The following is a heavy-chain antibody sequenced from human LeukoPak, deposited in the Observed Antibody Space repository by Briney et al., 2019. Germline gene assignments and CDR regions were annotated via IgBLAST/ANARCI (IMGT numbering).Heavy chain of an antibody. CDR3: ARDRYTKNYFDALDL. J-gene: IGHJ3*01. CDR1: GFNFNNYP. CDR2: ISYDGIDS. V-gene: IGHV3-30*04. D-gene: IGHD3-16*02. Sequence: RGRSLRLSCAASGFNFNNYPMHWVRQVPGRGPQWVALISYDGIDSYIADSVKGRFSISRDNSKNTLFLQMNSLRPEDTAVYYCARDRYTKNYFDALDLWGQGSTVTVSS.